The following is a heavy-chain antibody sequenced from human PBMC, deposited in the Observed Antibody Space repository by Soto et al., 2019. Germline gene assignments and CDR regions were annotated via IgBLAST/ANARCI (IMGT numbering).Heavy chain of an antibody. Sequence: PGGSLRLSCAASGFRFDEYNMHWVRQAPGKGLEWLSLITWNGANTYYADSVKGRFTISRDGTTKSVSLQMTSLKREDTGLYYCARATLSYGYALDVWGQGTTVTVSS. J-gene: IGHJ6*02. D-gene: IGHD3-16*01. CDR3: ARATLSYGYALDV. CDR1: GFRFDEYN. V-gene: IGHV3-43*01. CDR2: ITWNGANT.